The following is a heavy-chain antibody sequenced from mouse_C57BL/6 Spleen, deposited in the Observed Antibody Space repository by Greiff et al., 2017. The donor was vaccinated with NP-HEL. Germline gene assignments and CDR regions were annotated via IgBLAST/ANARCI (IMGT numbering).Heavy chain of an antibody. J-gene: IGHJ3*01. CDR1: GYTFTSYG. CDR3: ARSEGNPAWFAY. CDR2: IYPRNGNT. V-gene: IGHV1-81*01. Sequence: VQLQQSGAELARPGASVKLSCKASGYTFTSYGISWVKQRTGQGLEWIGEIYPRNGNTYYNEKFKGKATLTADKSSSTAYMELRSLPSEDSAVYFCARSEGNPAWFAYWGQGTLVTGSA. D-gene: IGHD2-1*01.